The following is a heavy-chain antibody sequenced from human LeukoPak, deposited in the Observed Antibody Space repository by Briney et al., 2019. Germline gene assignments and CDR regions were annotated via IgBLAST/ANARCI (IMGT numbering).Heavy chain of an antibody. CDR2: IYSGGGT. V-gene: IGHV3-53*01. D-gene: IGHD2-15*01. CDR3: ARVLRYCSGGNCYSGGLGYMDV. J-gene: IGHJ6*03. Sequence: PGGSLRLSCTASGFTVSSNYVSWVRQAPGKGLQWVSVIYSGGGTYYADSVRGRFTISRDNSQNTLYLQMNSLRAEDTAVYYCARVLRYCSGGNCYSGGLGYMDVWGKGTTVIISS. CDR1: GFTVSSNY.